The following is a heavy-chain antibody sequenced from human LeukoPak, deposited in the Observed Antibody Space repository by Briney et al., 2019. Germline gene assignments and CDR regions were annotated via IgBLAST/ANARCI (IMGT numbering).Heavy chain of an antibody. CDR3: ARDYYYMDV. Sequence: PSETLSLTCAVYGGSFSGYYWSWIRQPPGKGLEWIGEINHSGSTNYNPSLKSRVTISVDTSKNQCSLTLSSVTAADTAVYYCARDYYYMDVWGKGTTVTVSS. CDR2: INHSGST. J-gene: IGHJ6*03. CDR1: GGSFSGYY. V-gene: IGHV4-34*01.